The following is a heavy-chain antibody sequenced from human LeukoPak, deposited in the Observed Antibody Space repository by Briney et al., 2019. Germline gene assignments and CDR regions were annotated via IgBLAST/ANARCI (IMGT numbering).Heavy chain of an antibody. CDR3: AREDRDYYDSSGYYNWFDP. J-gene: IGHJ5*02. CDR2: INPNSGGT. CDR1: GYTFADYH. V-gene: IGHV1-2*02. Sequence: ASVKVSCKASGYTFADYHMHWVRQAPGQGLEWMGWINPNSGGTNYAQKFQGRVTMTRDASISTAYMELSRLRSDDAAVYYRAREDRDYYDSSGYYNWFDPWGQGTLVTVSS. D-gene: IGHD3-22*01.